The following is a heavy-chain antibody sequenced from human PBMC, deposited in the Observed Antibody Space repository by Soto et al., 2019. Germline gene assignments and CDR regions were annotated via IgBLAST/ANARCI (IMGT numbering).Heavy chain of an antibody. CDR1: GGSISSGDYY. Sequence: SETLSLTCTVSGGSISSGDYYWSWIRQPPGKGLEWIGYIYYSGSTYYNPSLKSRVTISVDTSKNQFSLKLSSVTAADTAVYYCARELRYFDWLLAPNYYYYGMDVWGQGTTVTVSS. CDR3: ARELRYFDWLLAPNYYYYGMDV. D-gene: IGHD3-9*01. CDR2: IYYSGST. V-gene: IGHV4-30-4*01. J-gene: IGHJ6*02.